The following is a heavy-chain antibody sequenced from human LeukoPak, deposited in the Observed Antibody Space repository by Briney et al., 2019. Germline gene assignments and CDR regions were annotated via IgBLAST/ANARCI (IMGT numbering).Heavy chain of an antibody. D-gene: IGHD6-13*01. Sequence: GGSLRLSYAASGFTFSSFEMHWVRQVPGKGLEWVSYISSRGITTYYADSVKGRFTVSRDNAKNSLFLQMNSLRVEDTAVYFCARGAASGTVYFDYWGQGTLVSVSS. V-gene: IGHV3-48*03. J-gene: IGHJ4*02. CDR2: ISSRGITT. CDR1: GFTFSSFE. CDR3: ARGAASGTVYFDY.